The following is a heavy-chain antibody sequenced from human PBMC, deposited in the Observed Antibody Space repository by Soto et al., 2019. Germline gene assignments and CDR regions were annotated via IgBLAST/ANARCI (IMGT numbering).Heavy chain of an antibody. J-gene: IGHJ3*02. V-gene: IGHV3-23*01. CDR3: AKMVRRIVGATTGPLDI. D-gene: IGHD1-26*01. CDR1: GFTYNV. CDR2: FGHNGEAT. Sequence: EVQLLESGGGLGQPGGSLRLSCVASGFTYNVMNWVRQAPGKGLEWVSGFGHNGEATFYADSVRGRFTISRDNSKNVIFLQMDSLRIDDPAVYYCAKMVRRIVGATTGPLDIWGRGTLVTVAT.